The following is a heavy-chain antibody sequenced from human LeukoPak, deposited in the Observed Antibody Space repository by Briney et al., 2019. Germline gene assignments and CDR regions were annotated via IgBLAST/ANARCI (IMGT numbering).Heavy chain of an antibody. CDR1: GFTFSSYA. CDR3: ARALSVHCSSTSCEDAFDI. J-gene: IGHJ3*02. D-gene: IGHD2-2*01. V-gene: IGHV3-30-3*01. CDR2: ISYDGSNK. Sequence: GRSLRLSCAASGFTFSSYAMHWVRQAPGKGLEWVAVISYDGSNKYYADSVKGRFTISRDNSKNTLYLQMNSLRAEDTAVYYCARALSVHCSSTSCEDAFDIWGQGTMATVSS.